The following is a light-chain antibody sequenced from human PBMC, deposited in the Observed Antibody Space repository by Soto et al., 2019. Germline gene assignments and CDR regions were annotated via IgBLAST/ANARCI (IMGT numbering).Light chain of an antibody. V-gene: IGLV4-69*01. CDR2: LNRDGSH. CDR3: QTWGTGIVI. CDR1: SGHSNYA. Sequence: QSVLTQSPSASASLGASVKPTCTLSSGHSNYAIAWHQQQPEKGPRYLMKLNRDGSHSKGDGIPNRFSGSSSGAERYLTISSLQSEDEADYYCQTWGTGIVIFGGGTKVTVL. J-gene: IGLJ2*01.